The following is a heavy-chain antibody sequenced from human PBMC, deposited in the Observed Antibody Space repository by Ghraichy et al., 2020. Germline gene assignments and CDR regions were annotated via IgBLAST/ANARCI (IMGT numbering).Heavy chain of an antibody. D-gene: IGHD2-2*01. J-gene: IGHJ5*02. CDR1: GDSLNNYY. V-gene: IGHV4-59*01. Sequence: SETLSLTCTVSGDSLNNYYWSWIRQAPGKGLEWIGSIYHNGRTKYNPSLKSRVTMSVDTSKNQFSLSLTSVTAADTAVFYCARDQEWRASSSGSDPWGQGTLVSVSP. CDR2: IYHNGRT. CDR3: ARDQEWRASSSGSDP.